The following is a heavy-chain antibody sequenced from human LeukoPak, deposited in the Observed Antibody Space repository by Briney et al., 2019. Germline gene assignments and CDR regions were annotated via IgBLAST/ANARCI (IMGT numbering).Heavy chain of an antibody. CDR1: GFILNGYS. J-gene: IGHJ4*02. CDR2: ISYDGSNA. Sequence: GGSLRLSCAASGFILNGYSMHWIRQAPGKWMGWEAAISYDGSNAYYEDSVKGRFTISRDNSKYTVDLQMNSLRPEDTAVYYCAAEGSLYYYDFWGKGTLVTVSS. D-gene: IGHD2-8*01. CDR3: AAEGSLYYYDF. V-gene: IGHV3-30*03.